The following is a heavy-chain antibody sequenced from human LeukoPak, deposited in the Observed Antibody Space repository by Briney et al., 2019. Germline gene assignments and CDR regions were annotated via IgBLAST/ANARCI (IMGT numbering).Heavy chain of an antibody. J-gene: IGHJ4*02. Sequence: SETLSLTCTVSGNSISSGDNYWSWIRQPAGTGLEWIGRIYTSGSTNYNPSLKSRVTISGDTSKNQFSLRLSSVTAADTAVYYCARASYSYDINGWVPFDYWGQGTLVTVSS. CDR2: IYTSGST. D-gene: IGHD3-22*01. V-gene: IGHV4-61*02. CDR3: ARASYSYDINGWVPFDY. CDR1: GNSISSGDNY.